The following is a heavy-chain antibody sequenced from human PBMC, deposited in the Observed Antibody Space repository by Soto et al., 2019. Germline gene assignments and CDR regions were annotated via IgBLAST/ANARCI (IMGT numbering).Heavy chain of an antibody. V-gene: IGHV3-30*18. CDR3: AKEGQYYDILTGYRSYYGMDV. CDR1: GFTFSSYG. CDR2: ISYDGSNK. Sequence: QVQLVESGGGVVQPGRSLRLSCAASGFTFSSYGMHWVRQAPGKGLEWVAIISYDGSNKYYADSVKGRFTISRDNSKNXLXLXXNSLTAEDTAVYYCAKEGQYYDILTGYRSYYGMDVWGQGTTVTVSS. J-gene: IGHJ6*02. D-gene: IGHD3-9*01.